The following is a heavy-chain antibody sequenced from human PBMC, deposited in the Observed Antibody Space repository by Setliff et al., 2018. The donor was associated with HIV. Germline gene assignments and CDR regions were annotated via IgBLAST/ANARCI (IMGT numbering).Heavy chain of an antibody. CDR2: IHHSGST. D-gene: IGHD1-26*01. V-gene: IGHV4-38-2*01. CDR1: GYSISSGYY. J-gene: IGHJ4*02. CDR3: ARRAAATTNFDY. Sequence: SETLSLTCAVSGYSISSGYYWGWIRQPPGKGLEWIGSIHHSGSTFYNPSLKSRVTLSLDTSKNQFSLKVTSVTAADTAVYYCARRAAATTNFDYWGQGTLVTVSS.